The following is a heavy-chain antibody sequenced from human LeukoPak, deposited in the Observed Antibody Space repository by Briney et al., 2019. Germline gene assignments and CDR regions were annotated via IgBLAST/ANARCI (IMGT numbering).Heavy chain of an antibody. V-gene: IGHV3-33*01. CDR1: GFTFSNYV. CDR3: AREGGSGSYSTFFGY. CDR2: IWYDGSNQ. J-gene: IGHJ4*02. Sequence: GGSLRLSCAASGFTFSNYVIHWVRQAPGKGLEWVTLIWYDGSNQHYADSVKGRFTISRDNSKNTLYLQMNSLRAEDAAVYYCAREGGSGSYSTFFGYWGQGTLVTVSS. D-gene: IGHD3-10*01.